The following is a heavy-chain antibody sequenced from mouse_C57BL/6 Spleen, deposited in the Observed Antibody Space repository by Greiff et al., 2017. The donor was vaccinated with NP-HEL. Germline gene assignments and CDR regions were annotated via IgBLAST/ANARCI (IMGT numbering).Heavy chain of an antibody. CDR3: TRPHYYGSSYEGLRAMDY. V-gene: IGHV1-5*01. CDR1: GYTFTSYW. D-gene: IGHD1-1*01. Sequence: EVKLQQSGTVLARPGASVKMSCKTSGYTFTSYWMHWVKQRPGQGLEWIGAIYPGNSDTSYNQKFKGKAKLTAVTSASTAYMELSSLTNEDSAVYYCTRPHYYGSSYEGLRAMDYWGQGTSVTVSS. J-gene: IGHJ4*01. CDR2: IYPGNSDT.